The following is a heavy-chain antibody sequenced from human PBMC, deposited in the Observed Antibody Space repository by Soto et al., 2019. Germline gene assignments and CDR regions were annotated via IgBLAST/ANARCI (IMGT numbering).Heavy chain of an antibody. CDR1: GYTFTSYD. CDR2: MNPNSGNT. CDR3: ATPNRHRRHYGDPYYYMDV. D-gene: IGHD4-17*01. Sequence: ASVKVSCKASGYTFTSYDINWVRQATGQGLEWMGWMNPNSGNTGYAQKFQGRVTMTRNTSISTAYMELSSLRSEDTAVYYCATPNRHRRHYGDPYYYMDVWGKGTTGTVS. V-gene: IGHV1-8*01. J-gene: IGHJ6*03.